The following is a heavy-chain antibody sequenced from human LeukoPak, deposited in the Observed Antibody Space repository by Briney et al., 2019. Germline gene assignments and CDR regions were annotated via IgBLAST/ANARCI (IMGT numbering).Heavy chain of an antibody. D-gene: IGHD3-10*01. CDR3: THYPSTHYYGSGSYYNEENFDY. V-gene: IGHV2-5*01. J-gene: IGHJ4*02. CDR1: GFSLSTSGVG. Sequence: SGPTLVKPTQTLTLTCTFSGFSLSTSGVGVGWIRQPPGKALEWLALIYCNDDKRYSPSLKSRLTITKDTSKNQVVLTMTNMDPVDTATYYWTHYPSTHYYGSGSYYNEENFDYWGQGTLVTVSS. CDR2: IYCNDDK.